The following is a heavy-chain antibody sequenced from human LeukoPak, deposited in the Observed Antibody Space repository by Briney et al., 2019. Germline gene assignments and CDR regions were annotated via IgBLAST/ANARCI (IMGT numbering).Heavy chain of an antibody. CDR1: GFTLDDYA. J-gene: IGHJ4*02. CDR2: ISWNSGSI. CDR3: AKDIGYSSSWYGGFDY. V-gene: IGHV3-9*01. Sequence: GGSLRLSCAASGFTLDDYAMHWVRHAPGKGLEWVSGISWNSGSIRYADSVKGRFTISRDNAKNSLYLQMNSLRAEDTALYYCAKDIGYSSSWYGGFDYWGQGTLVTVSS. D-gene: IGHD6-13*01.